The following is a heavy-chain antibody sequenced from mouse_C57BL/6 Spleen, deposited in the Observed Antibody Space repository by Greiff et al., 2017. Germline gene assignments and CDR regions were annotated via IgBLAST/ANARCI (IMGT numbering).Heavy chain of an antibody. Sequence: EVQLVESGGDLVKPGGSLKLSCAASGFTFSSYGMSWVRQTPDKRLEWVATISSGGSYTYYPDSVKGRFTISRDNAKNTLYLQMSSLKSEDTAMYYCARQYHYYAMDYWGQGTSVTVSS. CDR3: ARQYHYYAMDY. CDR1: GFTFSSYG. CDR2: ISSGGSYT. J-gene: IGHJ4*01. V-gene: IGHV5-6*01.